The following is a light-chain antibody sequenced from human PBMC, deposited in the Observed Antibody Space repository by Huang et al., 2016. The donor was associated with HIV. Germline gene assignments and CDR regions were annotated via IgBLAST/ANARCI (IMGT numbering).Light chain of an antibody. CDR3: QQLNSYPYT. CDR2: AAS. CDR1: QGISSY. Sequence: IQLTQSPSSLSASVGDRVTITCRASQGISSYLAWYQQQPGKAPKLLIYAASPLQSGVPSRFSGSGSGTDFTLTFISLQPEDFATYYCQQLNSYPYTFGQGTKLEIK. J-gene: IGKJ2*01. V-gene: IGKV1-9*01.